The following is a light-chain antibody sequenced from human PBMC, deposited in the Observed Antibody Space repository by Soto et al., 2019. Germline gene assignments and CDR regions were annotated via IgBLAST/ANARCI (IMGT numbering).Light chain of an antibody. Sequence: EIVLTQSPGTLSLSPGERATLSCRASQSISTSYLAIAWYQQKPGQPPRLLIYGASSRATGIPDRFSGSGSATYFTLTISRLEPEDFAVYYCQQHDTSPWTCGQGTRVDIK. V-gene: IGKV3-20*01. CDR2: GAS. CDR1: QSISTSY. J-gene: IGKJ1*01. CDR3: QQHDTSPWT.